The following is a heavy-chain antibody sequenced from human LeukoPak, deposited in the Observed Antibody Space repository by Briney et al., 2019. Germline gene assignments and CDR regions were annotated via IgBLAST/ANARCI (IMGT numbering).Heavy chain of an antibody. Sequence: QSGGSLRLSCAASGFTFSSYAMSWVRQAPGKGLEWVSAISGSGGSTYYADSVKGRFTISRDNSKNTLYLQMNSLRAEDTAVYYCAKDPSGVRGVFDYWGQGTLVTVSS. D-gene: IGHD2-21*01. CDR1: GFTFSSYA. CDR2: ISGSGGST. J-gene: IGHJ4*02. V-gene: IGHV3-23*01. CDR3: AKDPSGVRGVFDY.